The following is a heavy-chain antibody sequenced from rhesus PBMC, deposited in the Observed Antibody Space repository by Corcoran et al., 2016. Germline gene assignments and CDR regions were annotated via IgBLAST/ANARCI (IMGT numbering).Heavy chain of an antibody. Sequence: QVQLQESGPGLVKPSETLSLTCGVSGYSISSGYGWSWIRSPPGKGLEWIGIRGGSRGSTNYIPHLKSRVTISKDTSKNQCSLNLRSVTAADTALYYCARGYWSGGVCYAFDYWGQGVLVTVSS. CDR3: ARGYWSGGVCYAFDY. CDR2: RGGSRGST. D-gene: IGHD2-8*01. J-gene: IGHJ4*01. CDR1: GYSISSGYG. V-gene: IGHV4-127*01.